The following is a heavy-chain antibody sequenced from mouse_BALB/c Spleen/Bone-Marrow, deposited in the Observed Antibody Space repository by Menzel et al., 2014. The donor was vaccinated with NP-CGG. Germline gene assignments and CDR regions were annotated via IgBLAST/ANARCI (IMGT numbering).Heavy chain of an antibody. Sequence: EVKLMESGGGLVQPGGSRKVSCAASGFTFSSFGMHWVRQAPEKGLEWVAYISSGSSTIYYAGTVKGRFTISRDNPKDTLFLQMTSLRSEDTAMYYCARSTMITTGYYYAMDYWGQGTSVTVSS. CDR1: GFTFSSFG. J-gene: IGHJ4*01. V-gene: IGHV5-17*02. D-gene: IGHD2-4*01. CDR3: ARSTMITTGYYYAMDY. CDR2: ISSGSSTI.